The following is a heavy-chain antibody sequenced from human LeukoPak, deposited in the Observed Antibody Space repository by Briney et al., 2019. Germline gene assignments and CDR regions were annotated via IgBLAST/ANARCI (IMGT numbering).Heavy chain of an antibody. CDR3: ARRYFDL. V-gene: IGHV3-7*01. CDR1: GFTFSSYW. J-gene: IGHJ2*01. Sequence: GGSLRLSCEASGFTFSSYWMTWLRQAPGKGLEWLAIIKRDGSENHYVDSVKGRFTISRDNAKNSVYLQMNSLRAEETAVYYCARRYFDLWGRGTLVTVSS. CDR2: IKRDGSEN.